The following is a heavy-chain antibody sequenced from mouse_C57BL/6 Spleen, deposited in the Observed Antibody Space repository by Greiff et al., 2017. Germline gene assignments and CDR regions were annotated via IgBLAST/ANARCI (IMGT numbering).Heavy chain of an antibody. Sequence: VQLQQPGAELVKPGASVKLSCKASGYTFTSYWMQWVKQRPGQGLEWIGEIDPSDSYTNYNQKFKGKATLTVDTSSSTAYMQLSSLTSEDSAVYYCARQGPLAMDYWGQGTSVTVSS. CDR1: GYTFTSYW. D-gene: IGHD3-3*01. J-gene: IGHJ4*01. V-gene: IGHV1-50*01. CDR3: ARQGPLAMDY. CDR2: IDPSDSYT.